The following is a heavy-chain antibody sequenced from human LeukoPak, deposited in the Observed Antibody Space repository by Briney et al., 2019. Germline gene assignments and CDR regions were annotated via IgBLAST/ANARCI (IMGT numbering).Heavy chain of an antibody. V-gene: IGHV1-2*02. CDR3: ASTPRGRYGLLWTD. CDR1: GYTFTGYY. CDR2: INPNSGGT. J-gene: IGHJ4*02. D-gene: IGHD3-16*01. Sequence: GASVKVSCKASGYTFTGYYMHWVRRAPGQGLEWMGWINPNSGGTNYAQKFQGRVTMTRDTSISTAYMELSRLRSDDTAVYYCASTPRGRYGLLWTDWGQGTLVTVSS.